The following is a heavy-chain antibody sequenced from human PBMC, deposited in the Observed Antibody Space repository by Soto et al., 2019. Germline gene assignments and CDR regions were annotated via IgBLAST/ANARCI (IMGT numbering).Heavy chain of an antibody. Sequence: QVQLQESGPGLVKPSETLSLTCTVSGGSISSYYWSWIRQPAGKGLEWIGRIYTSGSTNYNPSLKSRVTMSVDTSKNQFSLKLSSVTAADTAVYYCVRDFGLAVAGTGWFDPWGQGTLVTVSS. CDR2: IYTSGST. CDR1: GGSISSYY. CDR3: VRDFGLAVAGTGWFDP. D-gene: IGHD6-19*01. J-gene: IGHJ5*02. V-gene: IGHV4-4*07.